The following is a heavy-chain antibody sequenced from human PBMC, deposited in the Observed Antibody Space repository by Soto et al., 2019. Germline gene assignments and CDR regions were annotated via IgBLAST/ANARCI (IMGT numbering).Heavy chain of an antibody. V-gene: IGHV3-73*01. CDR1: MVSVWSSA. D-gene: IGHD6-19*01. J-gene: IGHJ4*02. CDR3: TRQTDAVQWLVVPTDYNFDY. Sequence: AGCIGLARAACMVSVWSSAMDAFRQASGKGLEWVGHIRSKTNSYATAYAESVKGRFTISRDDSMNTAYLQMNSLKTEDTAVYFCTRQTDAVQWLVVPTDYNFDYWGQAPLVTV. CDR2: IRSKTNSYAT.